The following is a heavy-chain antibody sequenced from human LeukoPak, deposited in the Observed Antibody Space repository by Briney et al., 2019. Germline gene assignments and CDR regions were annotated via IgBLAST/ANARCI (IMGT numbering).Heavy chain of an antibody. CDR2: IDWDDDK. J-gene: IGHJ4*02. V-gene: IGHV2-5*02. D-gene: IGHD6-13*01. Sequence: SGPTLVKPTQTLTLTCTFSGFSLSTSGVGVGWIRQPPGKALEWLALIDWDDDKRYSPSLKSRLPVTKDTSKNQVVLTMTNMDPVDTATYYCAHRWVGSSWYWVYFDFWGQGTLVTVSS. CDR3: AHRWVGSSWYWVYFDF. CDR1: GFSLSTSGVG.